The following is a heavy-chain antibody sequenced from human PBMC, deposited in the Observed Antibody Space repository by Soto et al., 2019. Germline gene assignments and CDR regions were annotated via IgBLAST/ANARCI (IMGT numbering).Heavy chain of an antibody. V-gene: IGHV3-66*01. J-gene: IGHJ1*01. CDR1: GFTVSSNY. Sequence: PGGSLRLSCAASGFTVSSNYMSWVRHAPGKGLEWVSVIYSGGSTYYADAVKGRFTISRDNSKNTLYLQMYSLRAEDTAVYYCARESWVVAGSASGYFEHWGQGTLVTVSS. D-gene: IGHD6-19*01. CDR2: IYSGGST. CDR3: ARESWVVAGSASGYFEH.